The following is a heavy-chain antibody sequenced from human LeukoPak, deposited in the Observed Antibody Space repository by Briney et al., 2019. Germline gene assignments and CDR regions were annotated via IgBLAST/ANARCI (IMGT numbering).Heavy chain of an antibody. V-gene: IGHV1-2*02. J-gene: IGHJ4*02. CDR2: INPNSGGT. D-gene: IGHD2-2*01. CDR1: GYTFTGYY. Sequence: ASVKVSCKASGYTFTGYYMHWVRQAPGQGLEWMGWINPNSGGTNYAQKFQGRVTMTRDTSIGTAYMELSRLRSDDTAVYYCARGRYCSSTSCPEDYWGQGTLVTVSS. CDR3: ARGRYCSSTSCPEDY.